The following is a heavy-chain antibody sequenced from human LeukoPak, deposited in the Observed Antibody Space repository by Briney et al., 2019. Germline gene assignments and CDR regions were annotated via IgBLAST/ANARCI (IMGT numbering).Heavy chain of an antibody. D-gene: IGHD5-18*01. CDR3: ARDGAVQLWFGDAFDI. CDR1: GYTFTSNY. J-gene: IGHJ3*02. V-gene: IGHV1-46*01. Sequence: ASVKVSCKASGYTFTSNYIHWVRQAPGQGLEWMGMIYPRDGSTSYAQKLQGRVTMTTDTSTSTAYMELRSLRSDDTAVYYCARDGAVQLWFGDAFDIWGQGTMVTVSS. CDR2: IYPRDGST.